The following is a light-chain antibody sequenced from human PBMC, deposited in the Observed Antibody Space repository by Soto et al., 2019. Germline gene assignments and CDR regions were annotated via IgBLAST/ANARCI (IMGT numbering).Light chain of an antibody. CDR2: GAS. V-gene: IGKV3-20*01. CDR1: QSVSSSY. CDR3: QQYGSSPS. J-gene: IGKJ5*01. Sequence: EIVLTQSPGTLSLSPGDRASLSCRASQSVSSSYLAWYQQKPGQAPRLLIYGASSRATGIPDRFSGSGSGTDFTLTISRLEAEDFAVYYCQQYGSSPSLGQGTRLEIK.